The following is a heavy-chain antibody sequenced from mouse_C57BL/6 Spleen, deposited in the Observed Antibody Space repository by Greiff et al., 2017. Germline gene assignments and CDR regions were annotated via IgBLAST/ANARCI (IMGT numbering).Heavy chain of an antibody. V-gene: IGHV1-69*01. CDR3: ALTGTVYYFDY. Sequence: QVQLQQPGAELVMPGASVKLSCKASGYNFTSYWMHWVKQRPGQGLEWIGEIDPSDSYTNYNQKFKGKSTLTLDKYSSTAYMQLSSLTSEDSAVYYCALTGTVYYFDYWGQGTTLTVSS. CDR2: IDPSDSYT. D-gene: IGHD4-1*01. J-gene: IGHJ2*01. CDR1: GYNFTSYW.